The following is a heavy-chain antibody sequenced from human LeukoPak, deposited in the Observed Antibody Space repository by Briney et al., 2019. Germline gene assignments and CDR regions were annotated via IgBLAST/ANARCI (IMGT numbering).Heavy chain of an antibody. Sequence: SVKVSCKASGGTFSSYAISWVRQAPGQGLEWMGRIIPIFGTANYAQKFQGRVTITTDESTSTAYMELSSLRSEDTAVYYCASFTEGAIKQQLIPGYFELWGRGTLVTVSS. D-gene: IGHD6-13*01. CDR2: IIPIFGTA. J-gene: IGHJ2*01. CDR1: GGTFSSYA. V-gene: IGHV1-69*05. CDR3: ASFTEGAIKQQLIPGYFEL.